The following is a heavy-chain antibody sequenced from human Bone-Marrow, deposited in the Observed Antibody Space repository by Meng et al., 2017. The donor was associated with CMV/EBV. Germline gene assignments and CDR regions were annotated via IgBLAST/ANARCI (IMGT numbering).Heavy chain of an antibody. D-gene: IGHD2-15*01. V-gene: IGHV4-39*07. Sequence: SETLSLTCIVSAGSISTHNHYWGWIRQPPGKGLEWIGKNYCSGSTYHNPSLKSRVTISVDTSKNQFSPKLSSVTAADTAVYYCARVLGLLLDYWGQGTLVTVSS. CDR3: ARVLGLLLDY. CDR2: NYCSGST. J-gene: IGHJ4*02. CDR1: AGSISTHNHY.